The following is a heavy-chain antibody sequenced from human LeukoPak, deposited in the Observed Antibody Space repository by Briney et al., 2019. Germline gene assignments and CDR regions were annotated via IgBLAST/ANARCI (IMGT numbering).Heavy chain of an antibody. Sequence: ASVKVSCKVSGYTLTELSMHWVRQAPGKGLEWMGGFDPEDGGTIYAQKFQGRVTMTEDTSTDTAYMELSSLRSEDTAVYYCATRLAVAGTAYYFDYWGQGTLVTVSS. J-gene: IGHJ4*02. CDR2: FDPEDGGT. D-gene: IGHD6-19*01. CDR3: ATRLAVAGTAYYFDY. CDR1: GYTLTELS. V-gene: IGHV1-24*01.